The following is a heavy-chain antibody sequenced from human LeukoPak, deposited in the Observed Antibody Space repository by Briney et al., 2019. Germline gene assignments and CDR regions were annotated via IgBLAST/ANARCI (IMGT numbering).Heavy chain of an antibody. D-gene: IGHD2-2*01. Sequence: ASVKVSCKASGGTFSSYAISWVRQAPGQGLEWMGRIIPIFGTANYAQKFQGRVTITTDEPTSTAYMELSSLRSEDTAVYYCARGPQGVVPAAMRYYYYMDVWGKGTTVTVSS. CDR3: ARGPQGVVPAAMRYYYYMDV. CDR1: GGTFSSYA. V-gene: IGHV1-69*05. CDR2: IIPIFGTA. J-gene: IGHJ6*03.